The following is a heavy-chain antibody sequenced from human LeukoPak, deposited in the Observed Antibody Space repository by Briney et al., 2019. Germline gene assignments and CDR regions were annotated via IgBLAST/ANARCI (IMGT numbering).Heavy chain of an antibody. CDR3: AKLVGATTGDAFDI. D-gene: IGHD1-26*01. J-gene: IGHJ3*02. CDR1: GFTFSSYA. V-gene: IGHV3-64*01. CDR2: ISSNGDST. Sequence: GGSLRLSCAASGFTFSSYAMHWVRQAPGKGLEYVSAISSNGDSTYYANSVKGRFTISRDNSKNTLYLQMNSLRAEDTAVYYCAKLVGATTGDAFDIWGQGTMVTVSS.